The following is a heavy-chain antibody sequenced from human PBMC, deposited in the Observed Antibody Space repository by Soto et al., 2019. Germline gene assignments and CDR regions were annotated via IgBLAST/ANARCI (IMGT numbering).Heavy chain of an antibody. D-gene: IGHD2-15*01. V-gene: IGHV3-48*03. J-gene: IGHJ6*02. CDR2: ISSSGSTI. Sequence: GGSLRLSCAASGFTFSSCEMNWVRQAPGKGLEWVSYISSSGSTIYYADSVKGRFTISRDNAKNSLYLQMNSLRAEDTAVYYCARDGGYCSGGSCIGYYYYGMDVWGQGTTVTVSS. CDR3: ARDGGYCSGGSCIGYYYYGMDV. CDR1: GFTFSSCE.